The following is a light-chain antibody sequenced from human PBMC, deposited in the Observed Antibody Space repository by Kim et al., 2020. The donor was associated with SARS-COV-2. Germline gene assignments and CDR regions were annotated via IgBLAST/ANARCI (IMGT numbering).Light chain of an antibody. V-gene: IGKV1-5*03. CDR3: QQYNSYSWT. J-gene: IGKJ1*01. CDR2: KAS. CDR1: QSISSW. Sequence: DIQMTQSPSTLSASVGDRVTITCRARQSISSWLAWYQQKPGKAPKLLIYKASSLESGVPSRFSGSGSGTEFTLTISSLQPDDFATYSCQQYNSYSWTFGQGTXLDXK.